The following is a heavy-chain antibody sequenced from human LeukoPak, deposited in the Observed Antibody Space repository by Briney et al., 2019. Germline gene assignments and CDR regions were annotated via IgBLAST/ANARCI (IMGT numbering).Heavy chain of an antibody. CDR1: GVTFSSYV. V-gene: IGHV3-23*01. CDR2: ISGSGGGT. Sequence: GGSLRLSCEASGVTFSSYVMSWVRQAPGKGPEWVSGISGSGGGTYYADSVKGRFAISRDNSKNTLYLQMNSLRAEDTAVYYCVQEGPRGLAFDIWREGTKVSVPS. CDR3: VQEGPRGLAFDI. J-gene: IGHJ3*02.